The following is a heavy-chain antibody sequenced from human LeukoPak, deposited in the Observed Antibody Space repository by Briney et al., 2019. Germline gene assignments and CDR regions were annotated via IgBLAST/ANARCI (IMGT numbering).Heavy chain of an antibody. CDR1: GYTFTGYY. V-gene: IGHV1-2*02. D-gene: IGHD6-13*01. CDR3: ARDRHSSSHAFDI. CDR2: INPNSGGT. J-gene: IGHJ3*02. Sequence: ASVKVSCKASGYTFTGYYMHWVRQAPRQGLEWMGWINPNSGGTNYAQKFQGRVTMTRDTSISTAYMELSRLRSDDTAVYYCARDRHSSSHAFDIWGQGTMVTVSS.